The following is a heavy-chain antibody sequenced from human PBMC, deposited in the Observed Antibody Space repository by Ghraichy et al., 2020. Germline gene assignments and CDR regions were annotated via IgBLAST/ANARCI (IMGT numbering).Heavy chain of an antibody. J-gene: IGHJ4*02. V-gene: IGHV3-21*01. CDR1: GFTFSDLN. CDR2: ISRSGSYL. D-gene: IGHD1-26*01. Sequence: GSLRLSCAVSGFTFSDLNMNWVRQAPGKGLEWVASISRSGSYLYYADSVEGRFTISRDNAKNSLFLQMNSLRAKDTAVYFCARGLFSATIHPYYFDFWGQGTLVTVSS. CDR3: ARGLFSATIHPYYFDF.